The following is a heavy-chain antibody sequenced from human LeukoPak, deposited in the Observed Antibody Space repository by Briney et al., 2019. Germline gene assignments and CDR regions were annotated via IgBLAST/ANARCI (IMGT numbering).Heavy chain of an antibody. V-gene: IGHV4-30-4*01. CDR1: GGSISSGDYY. Sequence: PSQTLSLTCTVSGGSISSGDYYWSWIRQPPGKGLEWIVYIYYSGSTYYNPSLRSRVTISVDTSKNQFSLKLSSVTAADTAVYYCARVGYYDSSGTIDYWGQGTLVTVSS. CDR2: IYYSGST. CDR3: ARVGYYDSSGTIDY. J-gene: IGHJ4*02. D-gene: IGHD3-22*01.